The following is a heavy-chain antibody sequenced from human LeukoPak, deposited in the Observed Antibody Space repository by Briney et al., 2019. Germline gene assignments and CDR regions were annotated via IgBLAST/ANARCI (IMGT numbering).Heavy chain of an antibody. J-gene: IGHJ4*02. V-gene: IGHV1-18*01. CDR3: ARGGTSGCSYGYFDY. Sequence: GASVKVSCKASGYTFTSYGISWVRQAPGQGHEWMGWISAYNGNTNYAQKLQGRVTMTTDTYTSTAYMELRSLRSDDTAVYYCARGGTSGCSYGYFDYWGQGTLVTVSS. CDR2: ISAYNGNT. CDR1: GYTFTSYG. D-gene: IGHD5-18*01.